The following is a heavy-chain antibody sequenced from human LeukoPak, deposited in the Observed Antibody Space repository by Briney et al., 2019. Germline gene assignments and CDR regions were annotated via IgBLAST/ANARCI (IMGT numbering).Heavy chain of an antibody. D-gene: IGHD5-12*01. CDR1: GGSISTYY. CDR2: TYYSGST. V-gene: IGHV4-59*01. CDR3: ARDGVYSGYDYYFDY. Sequence: SETLSLTCTVSGGSISTYYWSWIRQPPGKGLEWIGYTYYSGSTNYNPSPKSRVTISVDTSKNQFSLKLSSVTAADTAVYYCARDGVYSGYDYYFDYWGQGTLVTVSS. J-gene: IGHJ4*02.